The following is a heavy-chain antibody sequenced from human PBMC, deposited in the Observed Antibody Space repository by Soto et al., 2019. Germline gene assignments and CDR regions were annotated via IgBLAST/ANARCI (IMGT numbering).Heavy chain of an antibody. CDR3: AHTPSSGSFLDYFDY. Sequence: SGPTLVNPTETLTLTCTFSGFSLNTSGVGVGWIRQPPGKALEWLALIYWDDDKWYSPSLRTRLTITKDTSKNQVVLIMTIMDPVDTALYYCAHTPSSGSFLDYFDYWGQGTLVTVSS. CDR1: GFSLNTSGVG. CDR2: IYWDDDK. D-gene: IGHD6-19*01. J-gene: IGHJ4*02. V-gene: IGHV2-5*02.